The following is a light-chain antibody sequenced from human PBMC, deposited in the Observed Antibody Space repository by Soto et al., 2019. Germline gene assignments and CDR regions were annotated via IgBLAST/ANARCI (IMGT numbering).Light chain of an antibody. V-gene: IGKV3D-20*02. Sequence: EIVLTQSPGTLSLSPGERATLSCRASQSVSSSYLACYQQKPGQAPRLLIYGASSRATGIPDRFSGSGSGTDFTLTISRLEPEDAAVYYCQQRSNWPPITFGQGTRLEIK. CDR1: QSVSSSY. J-gene: IGKJ5*01. CDR2: GAS. CDR3: QQRSNWPPIT.